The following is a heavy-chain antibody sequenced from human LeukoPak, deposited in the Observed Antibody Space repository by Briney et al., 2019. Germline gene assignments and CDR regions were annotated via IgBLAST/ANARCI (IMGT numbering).Heavy chain of an antibody. CDR2: IWYDGSNK. J-gene: IGHJ4*02. D-gene: IGHD6-6*01. CDR3: AVMGGEHLVLDY. Sequence: GGSLRLSCEASGFTFSNYGVRWVRQAPGKGLEWVAVIWYDGSNKYYADSVKGRFTISRDNSKNTLYLQINSRRAVGTAVYYCAVMGGEHLVLDYWGQGTLVTVSS. CDR1: GFTFSNYG. V-gene: IGHV3-33*01.